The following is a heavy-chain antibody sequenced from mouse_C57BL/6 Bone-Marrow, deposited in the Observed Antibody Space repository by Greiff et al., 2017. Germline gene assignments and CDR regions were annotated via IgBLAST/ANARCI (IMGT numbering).Heavy chain of an antibody. Sequence: VQLQQSGPGLVQPSQSLSITCTVSGFSLTSYGVHWVRQSPGKGLEWLGVIWSGGSTDYNAAFISSLSISKDNSKSQVFFKMNSLQADDTAIYYCARNGWFLWYFDVWGTGTTVTVSS. J-gene: IGHJ1*03. D-gene: IGHD2-3*01. V-gene: IGHV2-2*01. CDR3: ARNGWFLWYFDV. CDR1: GFSLTSYG. CDR2: IWSGGST.